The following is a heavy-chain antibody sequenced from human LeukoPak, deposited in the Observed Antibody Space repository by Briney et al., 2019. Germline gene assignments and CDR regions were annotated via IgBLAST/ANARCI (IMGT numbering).Heavy chain of an antibody. V-gene: IGHV3-9*01. CDR1: GFTFDDYA. J-gene: IGHJ4*02. CDR3: AKDKRNYYDSSGYSYYFDY. CDR2: ISWNSGSI. Sequence: GGSLRLSCATSGFTFDDYAMHWVRQAPGKGLEWVSGISWNSGSIGYADSVKGRFTISRDNAKNSLYLQMNSLRAEDTALYYCAKDKRNYYDSSGYSYYFDYWGQGTLVTVSS. D-gene: IGHD3-22*01.